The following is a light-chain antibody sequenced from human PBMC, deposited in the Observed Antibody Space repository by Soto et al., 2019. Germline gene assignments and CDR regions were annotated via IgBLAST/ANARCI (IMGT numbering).Light chain of an antibody. J-gene: IGKJ1*01. CDR3: QQYNNWPLT. CDR1: QSVSST. V-gene: IGKV3-15*01. CDR2: GAS. Sequence: EIVMTQSPATLSVSPGERATLSCRASQSVSSTLAWYQHKPGQAPRLLIYGASTRATGTPARFSGSGSGTEFTLTISSLQSEDFAVYYCQQYNNWPLTFGQGTKVDIK.